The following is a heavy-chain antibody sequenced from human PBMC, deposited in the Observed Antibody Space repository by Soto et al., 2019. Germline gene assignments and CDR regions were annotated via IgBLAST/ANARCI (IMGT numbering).Heavy chain of an antibody. D-gene: IGHD6-19*01. V-gene: IGHV1-3*01. CDR3: AITTLKRYSSGWFDY. CDR1: GYTFTSYA. Sequence: ASVKVSCKASGYTFTSYAMHWVRQAPGQRLEWMGWINAGNGNTKYSQKFQGRVTITRDTSASTAYMELSSLRSEDTAVYYCAITTLKRYSSGWFDYWGQGTLLTVSS. CDR2: INAGNGNT. J-gene: IGHJ4*02.